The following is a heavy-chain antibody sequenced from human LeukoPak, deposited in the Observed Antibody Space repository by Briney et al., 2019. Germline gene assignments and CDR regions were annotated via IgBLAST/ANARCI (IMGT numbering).Heavy chain of an antibody. CDR1: GGSISSYY. J-gene: IGHJ4*02. V-gene: IGHV4-59*01. CDR3: ARGVAARPLDY. D-gene: IGHD6-6*01. CDR2: IYYSGST. Sequence: SETLSLTCTVSGGSISSYYWSWIRQPPGKGLEWIGYIYYSGSTNYNPSLKSRVTIPVDTSKNQFSLKLSSVTAADTAVYYCARGVAARPLDYWGQGTLVTVSS.